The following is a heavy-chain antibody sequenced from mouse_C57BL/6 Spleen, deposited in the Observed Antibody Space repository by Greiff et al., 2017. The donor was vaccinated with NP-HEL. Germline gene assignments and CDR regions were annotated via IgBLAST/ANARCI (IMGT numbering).Heavy chain of an antibody. Sequence: VKLMESGAELVKPGASVKLSCKASGYTFTEYTIHWVKQRSGQGLEWIGWFYPGSGSIKYNEKFKDKATLTADKSSSTVYMELSRLTSEDSAVYFCARHEEKGITTVVATFDYWGQGTTLTVSS. J-gene: IGHJ2*01. V-gene: IGHV1-62-2*01. CDR1: GYTFTEYT. CDR2: FYPGSGSI. CDR3: ARHEEKGITTVVATFDY. D-gene: IGHD1-1*01.